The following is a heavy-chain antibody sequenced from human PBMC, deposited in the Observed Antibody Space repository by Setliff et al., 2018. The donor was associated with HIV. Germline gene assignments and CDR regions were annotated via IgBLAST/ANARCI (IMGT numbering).Heavy chain of an antibody. Sequence: ASVKVSCKASGYTFTSYGISWVRQAPGQGLEWMGWISAYNGNTNYAQKLQGRVTMTTDTSTSTAYMELGSLRSDDTAVYYCARDPKRYYDILTGYPSYYGMDVWGQGTTVTVSS. D-gene: IGHD3-9*01. J-gene: IGHJ6*02. CDR3: ARDPKRYYDILTGYPSYYGMDV. V-gene: IGHV1-18*01. CDR2: ISAYNGNT. CDR1: GYTFTSYG.